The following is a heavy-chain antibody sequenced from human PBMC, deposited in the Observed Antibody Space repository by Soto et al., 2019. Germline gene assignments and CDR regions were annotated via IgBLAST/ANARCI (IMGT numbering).Heavy chain of an antibody. D-gene: IGHD2-2*01. V-gene: IGHV3-33*01. J-gene: IGHJ6*02. CDR1: GFTFSSYG. Sequence: GGSLRLSCAASGFTFSSYGMHWFRQAPGKGLEWGAVIWYDGSNKYYADSVKGRFTISRDNSKNTLYLQMNSLRAEDTAVYYCARRAVVVPAATRNYYYYGMDVWGQGTTVTVSS. CDR3: ARRAVVVPAATRNYYYYGMDV. CDR2: IWYDGSNK.